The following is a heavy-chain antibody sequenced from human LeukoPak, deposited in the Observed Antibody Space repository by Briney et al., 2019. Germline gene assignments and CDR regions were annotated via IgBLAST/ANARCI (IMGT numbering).Heavy chain of an antibody. J-gene: IGHJ4*02. CDR3: AKHLTRMSFFDY. Sequence: ASVKVSCKASGGTFSSYAISWVRQAPGQGLEWMGGIIPIFGTANYAQKFQGRVTITADKSTSTAYMELSSLRAEDTAIYYCAKHLTRMSFFDYWGQGTLATVSS. V-gene: IGHV1-69*06. CDR2: IIPIFGTA. CDR1: GGTFSSYA.